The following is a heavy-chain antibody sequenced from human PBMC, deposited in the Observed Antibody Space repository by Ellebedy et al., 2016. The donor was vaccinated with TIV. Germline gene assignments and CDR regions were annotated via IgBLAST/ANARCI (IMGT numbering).Heavy chain of an antibody. CDR2: VSGQNDHT. J-gene: IGHJ5*02. Sequence: AASVKVSCKASGFTFSSHGINWVRQAPGQGLEWMGWVSGQNDHTVYARKFQGRVTMSADISTRTSYVELRSLTSDDTAIYYCARDQGQVLTGYRDYFDPWGQGTLVTVSS. D-gene: IGHD3-9*01. CDR3: ARDQGQVLTGYRDYFDP. CDR1: GFTFSSHG. V-gene: IGHV1-18*04.